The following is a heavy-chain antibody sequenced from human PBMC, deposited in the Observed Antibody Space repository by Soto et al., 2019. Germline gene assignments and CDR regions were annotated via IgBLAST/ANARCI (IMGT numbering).Heavy chain of an antibody. CDR3: ARGDVDTGTGSH. J-gene: IGHJ4*02. V-gene: IGHV1-69*02. CDR1: GGTFSSYT. D-gene: IGHD5-18*01. Sequence: QVQLVQSGAEVKKPGSSVKVSCKASGGTFSSYTISWVRQAPGQGLEWMGRIIPILGIANYAQKFQGRVTITADKSTSTDYMELSSLRSEDTAVYYCARGDVDTGTGSHWGQGTLVTVSS. CDR2: IIPILGIA.